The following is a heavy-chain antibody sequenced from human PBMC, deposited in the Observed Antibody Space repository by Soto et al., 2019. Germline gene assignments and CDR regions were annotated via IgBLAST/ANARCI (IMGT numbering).Heavy chain of an antibody. D-gene: IGHD1-1*01. CDR3: ARDDAFANENAFDF. J-gene: IGHJ3*01. CDR2: ISPK. CDR1: GFSFRTYG. Sequence: GGSLRLSCAVSGFSFRTYGFHWVRQPPGKGLEWVAVISPKGHSDSVGGRFTISRDNSKDTLYLQMNNLRAEDTAVYYCARDDAFANENAFDFWGQGTMVTVSS. V-gene: IGHV3-33*01.